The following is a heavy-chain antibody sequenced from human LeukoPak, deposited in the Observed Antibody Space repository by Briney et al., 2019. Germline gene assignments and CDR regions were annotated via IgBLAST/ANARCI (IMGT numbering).Heavy chain of an antibody. CDR3: ARSIAAAGGGIDY. CDR2: TRNKANSYTT. J-gene: IGHJ4*02. V-gene: IGHV3-72*01. CDR1: GFTFSDHY. Sequence: PGGSLRLSCEASGFTFSDHYMDWVRQAPGKGLEWVGRTRNKANSYTTEYAASVKGRFTISRDDSKNSLYLQMNSLKTEDTAVYYCARSIAAAGGGIDYWGQGTLVTVSS. D-gene: IGHD6-13*01.